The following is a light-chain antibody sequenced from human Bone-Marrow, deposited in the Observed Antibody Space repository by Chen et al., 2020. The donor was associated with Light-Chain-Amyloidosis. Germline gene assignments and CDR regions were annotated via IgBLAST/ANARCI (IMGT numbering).Light chain of an antibody. CDR3: QQYGTSPRT. V-gene: IGKV3-20*01. Sequence: EIVLTQSPGTLSLSPGEGANLSCRARQTISSNYLTWYQQIFGQTPRHLIYGSTSRATGIPDRFTGRGSGTHFTLTINRLEPEDYAKYEGQQYGTSPRTFGGVTKVEIK. J-gene: IGKJ4*01. CDR2: GST. CDR1: QTISSNY.